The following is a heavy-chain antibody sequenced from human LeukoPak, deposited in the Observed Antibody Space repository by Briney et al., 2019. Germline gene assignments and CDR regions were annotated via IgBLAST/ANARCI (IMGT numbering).Heavy chain of an antibody. Sequence: GASVKVSCKASGYTFTGYYMHWVRQAPGQGLEWMGWINPNSGGTNYAQKFQGRVTMTRDTSISTAYMELSRLRSDDTAVYYCARAVDTAMVAYWYFDLWGRGTLVTVSS. J-gene: IGHJ2*01. CDR2: INPNSGGT. D-gene: IGHD5-18*01. CDR3: ARAVDTAMVAYWYFDL. V-gene: IGHV1-2*02. CDR1: GYTFTGYY.